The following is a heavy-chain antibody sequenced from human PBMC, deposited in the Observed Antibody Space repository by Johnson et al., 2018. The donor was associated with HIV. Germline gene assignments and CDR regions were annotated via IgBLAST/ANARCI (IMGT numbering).Heavy chain of an antibody. Sequence: VQLVESGGGLVKPGGSLRLSCAASGFKFSDYHMSWIRQAPGKGLEWVSYISSGGRTIYYADSVKGRFTISRDSAKNSLYLQMNSLRVEDTAVYYCARVLGDYAYHIWGQGTMVTVSS. CDR2: ISSGGRTI. D-gene: IGHD4-17*01. CDR3: ARVLGDYAYHI. J-gene: IGHJ3*02. CDR1: GFKFSDYH. V-gene: IGHV3-11*04.